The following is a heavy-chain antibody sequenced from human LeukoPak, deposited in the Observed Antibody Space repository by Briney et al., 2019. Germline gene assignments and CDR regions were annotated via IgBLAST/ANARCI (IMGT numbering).Heavy chain of an antibody. CDR3: ARVGVVVVAADDY. D-gene: IGHD2-15*01. V-gene: IGHV3-48*03. Sequence: GGSLRLSCAASGFTFSSYEMNWVRQAPGKGLEWVSCISSSGSTIYYADSVKGRFTISRDNAKNSLYLQMNSLRAEDTAVYYCARVGVVVVAADDYWGQGTLVTVSS. CDR2: ISSSGSTI. CDR1: GFTFSSYE. J-gene: IGHJ4*02.